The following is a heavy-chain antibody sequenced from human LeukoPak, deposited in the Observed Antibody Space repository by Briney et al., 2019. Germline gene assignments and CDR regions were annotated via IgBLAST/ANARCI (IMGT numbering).Heavy chain of an antibody. CDR1: GGSISSGSYY. D-gene: IGHD3-22*01. Sequence: SQTLSLTCTVSGGSISSGSYYRSWIRQPAGKGLEWIGRIYASGSTNYNPSLKSRVTISVDTSKNQFSLKLSSVTAADTAVYYCAREVEGYYDSNYCWYFDLWGRGTLVTVSS. V-gene: IGHV4-61*02. J-gene: IGHJ2*01. CDR2: IYASGST. CDR3: AREVEGYYDSNYCWYFDL.